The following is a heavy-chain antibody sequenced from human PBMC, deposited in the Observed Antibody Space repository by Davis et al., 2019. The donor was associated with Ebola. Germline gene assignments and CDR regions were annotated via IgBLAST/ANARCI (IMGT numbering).Heavy chain of an antibody. D-gene: IGHD3-10*01. Sequence: ASVKVSCKASGYKFPSYYIAWVRQAPGRGLEWMGWISPNSGGTDYAKKFQGRVTLTRDKSINTAYMELSRLRSDDTAVYYCAKGPAGSYYYYDGMDVWGQGTTVTVSS. CDR1: GYKFPSYY. V-gene: IGHV1-2*02. CDR2: ISPNSGGT. CDR3: AKGPAGSYYYYDGMDV. J-gene: IGHJ6*02.